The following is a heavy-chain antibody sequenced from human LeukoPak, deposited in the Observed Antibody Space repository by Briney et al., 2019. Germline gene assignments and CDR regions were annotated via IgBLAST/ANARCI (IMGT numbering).Heavy chain of an antibody. CDR3: ARDPRTVRI. V-gene: IGHV3-21*05. CDR1: GFTFSSYS. D-gene: IGHD1-1*01. J-gene: IGHJ4*02. Sequence: GGSLRLSCVGSGFTFSSYSMSWVRQAPGMGLEWLSYISGSGDDTNYADSVRGRFTISRDNAKNSLYLQMNSLRVEDTAVYYCARDPRTVRIWGQGTLVTVSS. CDR2: ISGSGDDT.